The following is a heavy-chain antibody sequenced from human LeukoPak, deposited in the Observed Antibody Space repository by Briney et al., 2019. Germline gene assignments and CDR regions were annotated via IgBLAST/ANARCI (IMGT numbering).Heavy chain of an antibody. CDR1: GFTLSSYA. D-gene: IGHD3-10*01. J-gene: IGHJ4*02. V-gene: IGHV3-23*01. Sequence: GGSLRLSCVVSGFTLSSYAMSWVRQAPGKGLEWVSAISGSGGSTYYADSVKGRFTISRDNSKNTLYLQMNSLRAEDTAVYYCAKEGQGSGSSDYWGQGTLVTVSS. CDR3: AKEGQGSGSSDY. CDR2: ISGSGGST.